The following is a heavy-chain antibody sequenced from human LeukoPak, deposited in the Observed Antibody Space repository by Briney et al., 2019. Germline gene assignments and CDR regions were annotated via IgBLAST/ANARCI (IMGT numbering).Heavy chain of an antibody. J-gene: IGHJ6*03. D-gene: IGHD3-10*01. CDR3: AKWGILWFGETIPYMDV. CDR1: GFTFSSYA. CDR2: FSFNGEST. Sequence: GGSLRLSCAASGFTFSSYAMTWVRQAPGKGLEWVSSFSFNGESTYYADSAKGRFTISRDNSKNTLYLQMNSLRAEDTAVYYCAKWGILWFGETIPYMDVWGKGTTVTISS. V-gene: IGHV3-23*01.